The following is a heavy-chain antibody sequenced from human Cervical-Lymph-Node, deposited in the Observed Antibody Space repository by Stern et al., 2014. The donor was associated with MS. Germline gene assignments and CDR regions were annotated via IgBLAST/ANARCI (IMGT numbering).Heavy chain of an antibody. D-gene: IGHD3-22*01. CDR1: GYTFSNFW. Sequence: EVQLVESGAEVKKPGESLKISCRTSGYTFSNFWIGWVRQMPGKGLEWMGVIYPADSDTTHSPSFQGQVTISADESISTAYLQWRSLKASDTAMYYCVRRRDSAGYDTFDLWGQGTMLIVSS. V-gene: IGHV5-51*01. CDR3: VRRRDSAGYDTFDL. J-gene: IGHJ3*01. CDR2: IYPADSDT.